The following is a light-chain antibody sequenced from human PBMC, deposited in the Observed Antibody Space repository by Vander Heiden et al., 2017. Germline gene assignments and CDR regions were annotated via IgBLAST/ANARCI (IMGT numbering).Light chain of an antibody. J-gene: IGKJ1*01. Sequence: EIVMTQSPATLSVSPGERATLSCRASQSVSSNLAWYPQKPGQAPRLLIYGASTRATGIPARFSGSGSGTEFTLTISSLQSEDFAVYYCQQYNNWPPWTCGQGTKVGIK. CDR2: GAS. CDR3: QQYNNWPPWT. V-gene: IGKV3-15*01. CDR1: QSVSSN.